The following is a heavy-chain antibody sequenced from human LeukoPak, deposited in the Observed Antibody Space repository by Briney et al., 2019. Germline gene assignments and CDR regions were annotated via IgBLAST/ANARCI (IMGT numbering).Heavy chain of an antibody. CDR1: GYTFTSYE. Sequence: ASVKVSCKASGYTFTSYEINWVRQATGQGLEWMGWMNPNSGNTGYAQKFQGRVTITRNTSISTAYMELSSLRSEDTAVYYCARGKSDSSGYPDYWGQGTLVTVSS. CDR3: ARGKSDSSGYPDY. V-gene: IGHV1-8*03. J-gene: IGHJ4*02. CDR2: MNPNSGNT. D-gene: IGHD3-22*01.